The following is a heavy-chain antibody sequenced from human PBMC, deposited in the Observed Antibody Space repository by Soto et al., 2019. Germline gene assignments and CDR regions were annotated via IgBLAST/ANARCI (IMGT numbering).Heavy chain of an antibody. J-gene: IGHJ5*02. CDR2: TNPDSGHT. CDR3: TRGHNWFSP. CDR1: GYTFTTFN. V-gene: IGHV1-8*01. Sequence: QVQLVQSGAEVKKPGASVKVSCKASGYTFTTFNINWVRQATGQGLEWMGWTNPDSGHTGYAQKFQGRVTMTRDTSINTAYMELSRLTSEDTAVYYCTRGHNWFSPWGQGTLVTVSS.